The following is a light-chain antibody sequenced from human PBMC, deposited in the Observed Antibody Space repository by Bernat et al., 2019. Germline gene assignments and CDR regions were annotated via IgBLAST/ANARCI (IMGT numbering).Light chain of an antibody. V-gene: IGKV1-17*01. Sequence: DIRMTQSPSSLSASVGDRVTITCRASQGVRNDLGWYQQKPGKAPTRLIYAASSLQSGVPSRFSGSGSGTEFTLTISSLQPEDFATYYCLQHNTYRPITFGQGTRLEIK. CDR2: AAS. CDR3: LQHNTYRPIT. CDR1: QGVRND. J-gene: IGKJ5*01.